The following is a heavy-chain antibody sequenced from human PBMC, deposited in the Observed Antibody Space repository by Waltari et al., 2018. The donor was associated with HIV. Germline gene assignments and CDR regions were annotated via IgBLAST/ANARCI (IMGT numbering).Heavy chain of an antibody. CDR1: GGSISSSSYY. CDR3: ARHRGGTSTGFDY. D-gene: IGHD3-10*01. J-gene: IGHJ4*02. V-gene: IGHV4-39*01. CDR2: IYYSGST. Sequence: QLQLQESGPGLVKPSETLSLTCTVSGGSISSSSYYWGWIRQPPGKGLEWIGSIYYSGSTYYNPSLKSRVTISVDTSKNQFSLKLSSVTAADTAVYYCARHRGGTSTGFDYWGQGTLVTVSS.